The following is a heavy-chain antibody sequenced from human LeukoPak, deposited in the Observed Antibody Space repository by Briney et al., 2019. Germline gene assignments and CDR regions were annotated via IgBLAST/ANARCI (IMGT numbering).Heavy chain of an antibody. Sequence: SETLSLTCTVSGGSISRYYWSWIRQPPGKGPEWIGYIYYSGSTNYNPSLKSRVTISVDTSKNQFSLKLSSVTAADTAVYYCARAIVGSYWSYFDYWGQGTLVTVSS. CDR3: ARAIVGSYWSYFDY. J-gene: IGHJ4*02. D-gene: IGHD1-26*01. V-gene: IGHV4-59*12. CDR2: IYYSGST. CDR1: GGSISRYY.